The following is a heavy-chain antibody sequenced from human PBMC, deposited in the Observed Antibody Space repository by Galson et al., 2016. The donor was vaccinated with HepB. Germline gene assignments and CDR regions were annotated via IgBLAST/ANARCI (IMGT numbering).Heavy chain of an antibody. V-gene: IGHV3-33*01. CDR3: VREEGCNSGQSGGFDS. CDR1: GFRFSTYF. D-gene: IGHD6-25*01. J-gene: IGHJ5*01. Sequence: SLRLSCAASGFRFSTYFMHWVRQAPGKGLEWVAIAWNDGNQKYYGDSVKGRFTISRDNSKNTLYLQMNSLRADDTAVYYCVREEGCNSGQSGGFDSRGQGTLVTGSS. CDR2: AWNDGNQK.